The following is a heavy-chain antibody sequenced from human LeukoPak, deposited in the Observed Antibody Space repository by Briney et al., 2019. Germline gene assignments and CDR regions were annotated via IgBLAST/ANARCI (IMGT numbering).Heavy chain of an antibody. CDR3: AKFATVTTPNWIDP. CDR2: IYYTGAA. V-gene: IGHV4-59*11. D-gene: IGHD4-17*01. J-gene: IGHJ5*02. Sequence: SETLSLTCTVSGGSISGHFWGWIRQPPGEGLEFIGYIYYTGAASYRPSLSSRVTMLVGTSENQFSLRLTSVTAVDTAVYYCAKFATVTTPNWIDPWGQGILVTVSS. CDR1: GGSISGHF.